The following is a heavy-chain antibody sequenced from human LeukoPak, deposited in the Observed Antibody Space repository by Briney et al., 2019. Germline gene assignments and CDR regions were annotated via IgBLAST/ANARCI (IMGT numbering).Heavy chain of an antibody. V-gene: IGHV4-31*03. CDR1: GGSISSGGYY. Sequence: SETLSLTCTVSGGSISSGGYYWSWIRQHPGKGLEWIGYIYYSGSTYYNPSLKSRVTISVDTSKNQFSLKLSSVTAADTAVYYCATVDKNGSFDYWGQGTLVTVSS. J-gene: IGHJ4*02. CDR2: IYYSGST. D-gene: IGHD1-1*01. CDR3: ATVDKNGSFDY.